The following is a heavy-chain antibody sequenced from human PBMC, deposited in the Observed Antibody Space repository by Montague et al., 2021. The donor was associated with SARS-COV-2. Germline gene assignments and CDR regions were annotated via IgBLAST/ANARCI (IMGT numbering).Heavy chain of an antibody. D-gene: IGHD3-10*01. CDR1: GDSVSSNSAA. J-gene: IGHJ6*02. CDR2: TYYRSKWYN. CDR3: ARGLWFGELSYYYYYYGMDV. V-gene: IGHV6-1*01. Sequence: CAISGDSVSSNSAAWNWIRQSPSRGLEWLGRTYYRSKWYNDYAVSVKSRITINPDTSKNQFSLQLNSVTPEDTAVYYCARGLWFGELSYYYYYYGMDVWGQGTTVTVSS.